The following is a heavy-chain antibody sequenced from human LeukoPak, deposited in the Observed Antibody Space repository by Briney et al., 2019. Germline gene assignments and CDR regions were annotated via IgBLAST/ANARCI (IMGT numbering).Heavy chain of an antibody. CDR3: ARERYYGSGSYYNR. D-gene: IGHD3-10*01. V-gene: IGHV1-2*06. CDR2: INPNSGGT. Sequence: GASVKVSCKASGYTFTGYYMHWVRQAPGQGLEWMGRINPNSGGTNYAQKFQGRVTMTRDTSISTAYMELSRLRSDDTAVYYCARERYYGSGSYYNRWGQGTLVTVSP. J-gene: IGHJ4*02. CDR1: GYTFTGYY.